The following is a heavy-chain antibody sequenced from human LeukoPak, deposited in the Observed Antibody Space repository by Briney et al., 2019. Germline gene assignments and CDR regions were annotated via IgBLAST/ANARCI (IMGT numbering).Heavy chain of an antibody. CDR3: VKDHYCSSTSCSNNWSDP. CDR1: GFTFSSYA. CDR2: ISYDGSNK. Sequence: GGSLRLSCAASGFTFSSYAMHWVRQAPGKGLEWVAVISYDGSNKYYADSVKGRFSISRDNSKNTLYLQMSSLRAEDTAVYYCVKDHYCSSTSCSNNWSDPWGQGTLVTVSS. V-gene: IGHV3-30*14. J-gene: IGHJ5*02. D-gene: IGHD2-2*01.